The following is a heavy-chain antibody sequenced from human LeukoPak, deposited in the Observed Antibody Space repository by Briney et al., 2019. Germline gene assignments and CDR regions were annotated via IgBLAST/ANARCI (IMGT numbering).Heavy chain of an antibody. D-gene: IGHD3-10*01. J-gene: IGHJ6*04. CDR1: GGTFSSYA. Sequence: SVKVSCKASGGTFSSYAISWVRQAPGQGLEWMGGIIPIFGTANYAQKFQGRITITADKSTSTAYMELSSLRSEDAAVYYCARDAYGSGSYGGLYGMDVWGKGTTVTVSS. V-gene: IGHV1-69*06. CDR3: ARDAYGSGSYGGLYGMDV. CDR2: IIPIFGTA.